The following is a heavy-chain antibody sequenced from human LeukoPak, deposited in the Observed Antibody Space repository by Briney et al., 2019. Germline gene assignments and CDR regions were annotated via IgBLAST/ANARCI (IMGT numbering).Heavy chain of an antibody. CDR1: GFTFSSYE. J-gene: IGHJ4*02. D-gene: IGHD3-10*01. Sequence: PGGSLRLSCAASGFTFSSYEMNWVRQAPGKGLEWVSYISSSGSTIYYADSVKGRFTISRDNAKNSLYLQVNSLRAEDTAVYYCARISGSYYPIGTLFDYWGQGTLVTVSS. CDR2: ISSSGSTI. V-gene: IGHV3-48*03. CDR3: ARISGSYYPIGTLFDY.